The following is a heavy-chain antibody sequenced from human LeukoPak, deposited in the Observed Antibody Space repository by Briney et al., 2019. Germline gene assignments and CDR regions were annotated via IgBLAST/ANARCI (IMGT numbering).Heavy chain of an antibody. J-gene: IGHJ5*02. V-gene: IGHV3-21*01. CDR2: ISSSSSYI. Sequence: GGSLRLSCAASGFTFSSYAMHWVRQAPGKGLEWVSSISSSSSYIYYADSVKGRFTISRDNAKNSLYLQMNSLRAEDTAVYYCARGLYGGNSGWFDPWGQGTLVTVSS. CDR1: GFTFSSYA. D-gene: IGHD4-23*01. CDR3: ARGLYGGNSGWFDP.